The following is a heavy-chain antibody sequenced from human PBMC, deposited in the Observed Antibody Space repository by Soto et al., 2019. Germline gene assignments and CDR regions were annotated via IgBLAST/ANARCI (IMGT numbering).Heavy chain of an antibody. CDR3: AREGTYCGGGSCFSTPYFDY. V-gene: IGHV3-21*01. Sequence: WVSLRLSCAASGFTFSTYHMHWVRQAPGKGLEWVSSISSRSTYMYYADSVKGRFTISRDNPKNSVYLQMTGLRAEDTAVYYCAREGTYCGGGSCFSTPYFDYWGKGTLVTVSS. J-gene: IGHJ4*02. CDR2: ISSRSTYM. CDR1: GFTFSTYH. D-gene: IGHD2-15*01.